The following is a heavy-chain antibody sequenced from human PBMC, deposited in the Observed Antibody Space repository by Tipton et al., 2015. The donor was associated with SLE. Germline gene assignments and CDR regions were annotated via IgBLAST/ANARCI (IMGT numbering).Heavy chain of an antibody. D-gene: IGHD6-19*01. J-gene: IGHJ3*02. Sequence: PGLVKPSQTLSLTCAISGDSVSSNSASWNWIRQSPTRGLEWLGRTYYRSRWYNDYAPSMKGRLTINPDTSNNQVSLQLNSLTPDDTAVYYCARDPRGPESSGWCDSFDIWGQGTVVTVSS. V-gene: IGHV6-1*01. CDR3: ARDPRGPESSGWCDSFDI. CDR2: TYYRSRWYN. CDR1: GDSVSSNSAS.